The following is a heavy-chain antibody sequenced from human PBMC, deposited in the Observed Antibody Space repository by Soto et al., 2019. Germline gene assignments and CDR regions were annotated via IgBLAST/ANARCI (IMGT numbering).Heavy chain of an antibody. CDR2: MSTSGGT. V-gene: IGHV3-23*01. Sequence: QLLESGGGLVQPGGSLRVSCAASGFTFSTHDMSLVRQAPGKGLEWVSTMSTSGGTYYADSVKGRFTISRDNSKKTLDLQMNSLRAEDTAVYYCAKGLDTGWYFFDHWGQGTLVTVSS. D-gene: IGHD6-19*01. J-gene: IGHJ4*02. CDR1: GFTFSTHD. CDR3: AKGLDTGWYFFDH.